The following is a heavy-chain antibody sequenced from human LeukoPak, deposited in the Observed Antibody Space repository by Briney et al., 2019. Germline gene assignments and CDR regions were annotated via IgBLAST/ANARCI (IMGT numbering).Heavy chain of an antibody. J-gene: IGHJ4*02. CDR1: GGSFSGYY. Sequence: SETLSPTCAVYGGSFSGYYWSWFRQPPGKGLEWFGWIHSSGSTEDNPSLKSRVTMSIDTSKNQISLKLYSVTAADTAVYYCVREGYDSSGYYLDSWGQGTLVTVSS. CDR2: IHSSGST. CDR3: VREGYDSSGYYLDS. D-gene: IGHD3-22*01. V-gene: IGHV4-34*11.